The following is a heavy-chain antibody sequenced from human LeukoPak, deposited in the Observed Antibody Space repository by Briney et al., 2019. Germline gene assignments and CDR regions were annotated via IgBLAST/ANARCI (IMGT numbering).Heavy chain of an antibody. CDR2: ISYDGSYQ. V-gene: IGHV3-30*18. CDR3: AKLCVDSSGYYYVQDAFDI. CDR1: GFTFSNYG. Sequence: PGGSLRVSCAASGFTFSNYGMHWVRQAPGKGLEWVTVISYDGSYQYYADSVKGRFTISRDNSKNTLYLQMNSLRAEDTAVYYCAKLCVDSSGYYYVQDAFDIWGQGTMVTVSS. J-gene: IGHJ3*02. D-gene: IGHD3-22*01.